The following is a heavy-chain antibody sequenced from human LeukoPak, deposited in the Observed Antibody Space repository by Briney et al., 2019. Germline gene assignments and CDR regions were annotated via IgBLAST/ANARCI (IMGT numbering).Heavy chain of an antibody. CDR2: IYPGDSET. D-gene: IGHD3-10*01. CDR1: GYNFATDY. CDR3: ARQSGSGGNNWFDP. Sequence: GESLKISCKGSGYNFATDYIGWVRQMPGKGLEWMGIIYPGDSETNYSPSFKGQVTISADKSISTAYLQWSSLKASDTAMYYCARQSGSGGNNWFDPWGQGTLVTVSS. V-gene: IGHV5-51*01. J-gene: IGHJ5*02.